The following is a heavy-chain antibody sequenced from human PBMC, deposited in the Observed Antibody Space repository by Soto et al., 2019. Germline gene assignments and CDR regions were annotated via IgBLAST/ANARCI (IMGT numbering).Heavy chain of an antibody. V-gene: IGHV1-18*01. CDR3: ARTLVDQSGYYYGMDV. CDR1: GYTFTSYG. J-gene: IGHJ6*02. CDR2: ISAYNGDT. D-gene: IGHD5-12*01. Sequence: QVQLVQSGAEVKKPGASVKVSCKASGYTFTSYGISWVRQAPGQGLEWMGWISAYNGDTNYAQKLQGRVTMTTDTSPSTAYMELRSLRSDDTAVYYCARTLVDQSGYYYGMDVWGQGTTVTVSS.